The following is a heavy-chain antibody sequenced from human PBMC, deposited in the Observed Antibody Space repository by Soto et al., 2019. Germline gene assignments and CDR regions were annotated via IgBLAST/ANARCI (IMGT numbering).Heavy chain of an antibody. CDR3: ATGSDLNFQGTDVPNAFFYY. Sequence: ASVKVSCKVCGYTLTELSMHWVRQAPGKGLEWMGGSDPEDGETIYAQKFQGRVTMTEDTSTDTAYMELSSLRSEDTAVYYCATGSDLNFQGTDVPNAFFYYCGRGTLVTVSS. CDR2: SDPEDGET. CDR1: GYTLTELS. D-gene: IGHD3-3*01. J-gene: IGHJ4*02. V-gene: IGHV1-24*01.